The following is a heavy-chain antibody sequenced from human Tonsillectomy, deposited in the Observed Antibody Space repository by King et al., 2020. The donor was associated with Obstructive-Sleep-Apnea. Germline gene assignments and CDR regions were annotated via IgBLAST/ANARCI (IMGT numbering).Heavy chain of an antibody. CDR3: ARVYSYYDSSGDHHSIDAFDI. Sequence: QLVQSGAEVKKPGASVKVSCKASGYTFTGYYMHWVRQAPGQGLEWMGWINPNSGGTNYAQNFQGWVTMTRDTSISTAYMELSRLRSDDTAVYYCARVYSYYDSSGDHHSIDAFDIWGQGTQVTVSS. D-gene: IGHD3-22*01. CDR1: GYTFTGYY. CDR2: INPNSGGT. J-gene: IGHJ3*02. V-gene: IGHV1-2*04.